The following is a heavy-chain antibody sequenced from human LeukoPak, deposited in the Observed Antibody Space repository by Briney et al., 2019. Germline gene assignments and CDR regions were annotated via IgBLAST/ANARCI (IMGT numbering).Heavy chain of an antibody. Sequence: SETLSLTCTVSGGSISSDDSYWSWIRLTPGKGLEWIGYIYHDGNTYYNPSLKGRVTISKDRSKKQFSLRLYSVTAADTAVYYCAREENGDLRHYDYWGQGTLVTVSS. V-gene: IGHV4-30-2*01. D-gene: IGHD4-17*01. CDR2: IYHDGNT. CDR1: GGSISSDDSY. CDR3: AREENGDLRHYDY. J-gene: IGHJ4*02.